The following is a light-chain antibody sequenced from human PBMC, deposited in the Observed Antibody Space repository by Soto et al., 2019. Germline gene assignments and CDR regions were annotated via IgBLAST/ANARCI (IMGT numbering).Light chain of an antibody. J-gene: IGKJ1*01. CDR2: GAS. CDR3: QQYNNWPPWT. Sequence: EIVLTQSPATLSVSPGERATLSCRSRQSVSSNLAWYQQKPGQAPSLLIYGASTRATCIPARFSGSGSGTEFTLTISSLQSEDFAVYYCQQYNNWPPWTFGQGTKVEIK. CDR1: QSVSSN. V-gene: IGKV3-15*01.